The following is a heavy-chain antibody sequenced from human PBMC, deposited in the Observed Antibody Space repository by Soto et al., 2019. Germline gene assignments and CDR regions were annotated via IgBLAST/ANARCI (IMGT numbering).Heavy chain of an antibody. CDR1: GASISSYF. Sequence: SETLSLTCTVSGASISSYFWNWIRQPPGKGLEWIGYIYYSGTTYYNPSLKSRVTMSVDTSRNQFSLKLTSVTAADTAVYFCARYSYDSSGFYTWFDPWGHGTLVTVSS. D-gene: IGHD3-22*01. CDR3: ARYSYDSSGFYTWFDP. V-gene: IGHV4-59*08. CDR2: IYYSGTT. J-gene: IGHJ5*02.